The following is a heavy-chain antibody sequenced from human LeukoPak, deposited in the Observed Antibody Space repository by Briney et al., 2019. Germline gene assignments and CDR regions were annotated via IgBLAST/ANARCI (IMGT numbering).Heavy chain of an antibody. Sequence: GGSLRLSCAASGFTFSSYAMSWVRQAPGKGLEWVSSISSSSCYIYYADSVKGRFTISRDNAKNSLYLQMNSLRAEDTAVYYCARLGSSSPFDYWGQGTLVTVSS. J-gene: IGHJ4*02. V-gene: IGHV3-21*01. CDR1: GFTFSSYA. D-gene: IGHD6-6*01. CDR2: ISSSSCYI. CDR3: ARLGSSSPFDY.